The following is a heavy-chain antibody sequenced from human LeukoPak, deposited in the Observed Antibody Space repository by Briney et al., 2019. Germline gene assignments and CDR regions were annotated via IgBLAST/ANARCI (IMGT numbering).Heavy chain of an antibody. CDR2: ISGSGGTT. D-gene: IGHD3-9*01. CDR1: GFTFSSYA. J-gene: IGHJ4*02. CDR3: AKRLIGYYMYAY. Sequence: GGSLRLSCAASGFTFSSYAMTWVRQAPGKGLEWVSAISGSGGTTYYADSVKGRFTISRDNSKNTLYLQMSSLRAKDTAVYYCAKRLIGYYMYAYWGQGTLVTVSS. V-gene: IGHV3-23*01.